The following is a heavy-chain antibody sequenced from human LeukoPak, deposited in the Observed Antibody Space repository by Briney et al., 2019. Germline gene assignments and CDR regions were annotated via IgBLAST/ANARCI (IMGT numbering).Heavy chain of an antibody. Sequence: PWDSLSLTCGVFGVSINDYYWSWIRQSPGRGLEWIGEISHTEGTRYNPSLESRVTMSVGTSENQLSLKLIFVTAADTAVYYCARIRCGHSGSVCYNHWGLGTLVTVSS. CDR1: GVSINDYY. CDR2: ISHTEGT. V-gene: IGHV4-34*01. CDR3: ARIRCGHSGSVCYNH. D-gene: IGHD2-21*01. J-gene: IGHJ4*02.